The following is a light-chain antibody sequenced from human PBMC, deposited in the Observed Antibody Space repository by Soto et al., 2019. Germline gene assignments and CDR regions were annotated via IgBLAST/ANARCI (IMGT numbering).Light chain of an antibody. V-gene: IGKV3-11*01. Sequence: EIVLTQSPATLSLSPGERATLSCSASQSVSSSLAWYQQTPCQAPRLLIYDASNSATGITARFSVSGSGTDFNLSISSLEPEDFAVYYCQPRSNWSWTSGQGTKVESK. CDR1: QSVSSS. CDR3: QPRSNWSWT. CDR2: DAS. J-gene: IGKJ1*01.